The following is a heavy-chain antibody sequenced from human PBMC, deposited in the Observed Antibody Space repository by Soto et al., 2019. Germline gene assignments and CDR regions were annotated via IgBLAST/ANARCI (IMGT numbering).Heavy chain of an antibody. D-gene: IGHD2-15*01. Sequence: PGGSLRLSCAASGFTFSTYAMTWVRQAPGKGLEWVSSIGASGITTYYAASVKGRFTISRDNSKNTLNLQMNSLRADDTALYYCAKITPLSATGYWGQGTLVTVSS. CDR2: IGASGITT. V-gene: IGHV3-23*01. CDR1: GFTFSTYA. CDR3: AKITPLSATGY. J-gene: IGHJ4*02.